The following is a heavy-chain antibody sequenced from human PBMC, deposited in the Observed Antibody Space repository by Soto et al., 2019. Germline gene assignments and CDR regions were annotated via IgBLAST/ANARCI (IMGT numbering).Heavy chain of an antibody. CDR1: GFTVSSNY. CDR3: ARDGAMTTYFEYFQH. D-gene: IGHD4-17*01. Sequence: EVQLVESGGGLIQPGGSLRLSCAASGFTVSSNYMSWVRQAPGKGLEWVSTIYSGGRTFYADSVKGRFTISRDNSKNTLDLEMNSLRAEDTAVYYCARDGAMTTYFEYFQHWGQGTLVTVSS. CDR2: IYSGGRT. V-gene: IGHV3-53*01. J-gene: IGHJ1*01.